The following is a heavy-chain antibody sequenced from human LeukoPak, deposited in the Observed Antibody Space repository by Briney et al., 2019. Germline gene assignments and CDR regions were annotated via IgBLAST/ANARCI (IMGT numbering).Heavy chain of an antibody. V-gene: IGHV3-21*01. J-gene: IGHJ4*02. CDR3: VRDPERGSRSPGIC. CDR2: ITRSASDM. CDR1: GITFSSYI. Sequence: GGSLRLSCTTSGITFSSYIMSWVRQAPGKGLEWVSSITRSASDMYYADSVKGRFTISRDNAKNSLFLQMNSLRAEDTAVYYCVRDPERGSRSPGICWGQGTLVTVSS. D-gene: IGHD3-10*01.